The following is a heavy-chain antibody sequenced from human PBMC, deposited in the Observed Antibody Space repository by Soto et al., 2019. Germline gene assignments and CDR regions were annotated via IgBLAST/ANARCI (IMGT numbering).Heavy chain of an antibody. J-gene: IGHJ6*02. D-gene: IGHD3-10*01. CDR1: GGSFSGYY. Sequence: TLSLTCAVYGGSFSGYYWSWIRQPPGKGLEWVGEINHSGSTTYNPSLKSRVTISVATSKNQFSLKLSSVTAADTAVYYCARVPLYYYGSGSYYRAYYYYGMDVWGQGTTVTVSS. CDR2: INHSGST. V-gene: IGHV4-34*01. CDR3: ARVPLYYYGSGSYYRAYYYYGMDV.